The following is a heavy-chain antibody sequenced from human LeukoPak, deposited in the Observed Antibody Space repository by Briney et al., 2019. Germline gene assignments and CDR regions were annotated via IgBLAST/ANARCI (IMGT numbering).Heavy chain of an antibody. CDR2: INAGNGNT. V-gene: IGHV1-3*01. CDR1: GYTFTSYA. Sequence: ASVKVSCKASGYTFTSYAMHWVRQAPGQRLEWMGWINAGNGNTKYSQKFQGRATITRDTSASTAYMELSSLRSEDTAVYYCARAPISPSYYYYGMDVWGQGTTVTVSS. J-gene: IGHJ6*02. CDR3: ARAPISPSYYYYGMDV.